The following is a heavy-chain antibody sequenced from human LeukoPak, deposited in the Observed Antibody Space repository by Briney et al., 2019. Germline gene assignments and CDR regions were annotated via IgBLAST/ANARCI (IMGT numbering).Heavy chain of an antibody. CDR1: GASISSYY. CDR3: QKTAYDILTGRFQFDF. J-gene: IGHJ4*02. V-gene: IGHV4-59*01. Sequence: PSETLSLTCTVSGASISSYYWTWIRQPPGKRLEWIGANHYSGSTNYNTSLKSRVTISIDPPKNQFSLKLSSVSAADTVFFFRQKTAYDILTGRFQFDFWGQGALVTVSS. CDR2: NHYSGST. D-gene: IGHD3-9*01.